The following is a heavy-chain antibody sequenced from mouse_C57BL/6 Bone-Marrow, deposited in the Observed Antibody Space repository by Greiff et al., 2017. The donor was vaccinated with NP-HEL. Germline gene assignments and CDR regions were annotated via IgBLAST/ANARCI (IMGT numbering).Heavy chain of an antibody. CDR3: ARLADGDY. CDR2: INPYNGGT. Sequence: EVKLMESGPVLVKPGASVKMSCTASGYTFTDYYMNWVKQSPGKSLEWIGVINPYNGGTSYNQKFKGKATLTVDKSSSTAYMELNSLTSEDSAVYYCARLADGDYWGQGTTLTVSS. D-gene: IGHD2-3*01. J-gene: IGHJ2*01. V-gene: IGHV1-19*01. CDR1: GYTFTDYY.